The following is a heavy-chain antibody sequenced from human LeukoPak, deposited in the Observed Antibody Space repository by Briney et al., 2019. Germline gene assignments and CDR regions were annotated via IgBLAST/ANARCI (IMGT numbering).Heavy chain of an antibody. D-gene: IGHD3-10*01. CDR1: GFTFSSYA. V-gene: IGHV3-30*04. J-gene: IGHJ6*03. CDR2: ISYDGTNK. CDR3: ARDLVWFGEPKGYYNYMDV. Sequence: GGSLRLSCVASGFTFSSYAIHWVRQAPGKGLEWVAVISYDGTNKYYADSVKGRFTISRDNSKNTLYLQMNTLRAEDTAVYYCARDLVWFGEPKGYYNYMDVWAKGPQSPSP.